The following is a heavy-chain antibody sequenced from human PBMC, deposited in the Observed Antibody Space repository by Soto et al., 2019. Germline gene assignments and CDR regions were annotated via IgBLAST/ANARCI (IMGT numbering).Heavy chain of an antibody. CDR1: GGSISSGGYY. J-gene: IGHJ4*02. CDR3: ARDSGGAECTGGVCCPGGGSFDY. CDR2: IYYSGST. Sequence: QVQLQESGPGLVKPSQTLSLTCTVSGGSISSGGYYWSWIRQHPGQGLEWIGYIYYSGSTYYNPSLNSRVTRPADTSKNEFARKLSAAPAADTAVYYCARDSGGAECTGGVCCPGGGSFDYWGQGTLV. V-gene: IGHV4-31*03. D-gene: IGHD2-8*02.